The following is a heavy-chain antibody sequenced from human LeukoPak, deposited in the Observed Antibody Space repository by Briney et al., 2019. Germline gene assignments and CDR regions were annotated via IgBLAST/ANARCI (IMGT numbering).Heavy chain of an antibody. D-gene: IGHD1/OR15-1a*01. CDR2: ISLSGDNM. CDR1: GFTFNSYG. CDR3: TKVATPNTLDAFDI. Sequence: GGSLRLSCAASGFTFNSYGMSWVRQAPGKGLEWVSDISLSGDNMFYADSVKGRFTISRDNSNHTVYLQMNSLRVDDTAVYYCTKVATPNTLDAFDIWGQGTMVTVSS. J-gene: IGHJ3*02. V-gene: IGHV3-23*01.